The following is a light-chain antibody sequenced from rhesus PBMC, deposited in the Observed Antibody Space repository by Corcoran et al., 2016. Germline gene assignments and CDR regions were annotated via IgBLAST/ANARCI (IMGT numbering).Light chain of an antibody. J-gene: IGLJ1*01. CDR3: SSNAGSNPDYI. Sequence: QAALTQPRSVSGSPGQSVTISCTGTSSDIGGYNYVSWYQQHHPGTAPKLMIYEVSKRPSGVSDRFSGSKSGNKASLTIAGLQAEYGADFDCSSNAGSNPDYICGAVTRITVL. CDR1: SSDIGGYNY. CDR2: EVS. V-gene: IGLV2-32*02.